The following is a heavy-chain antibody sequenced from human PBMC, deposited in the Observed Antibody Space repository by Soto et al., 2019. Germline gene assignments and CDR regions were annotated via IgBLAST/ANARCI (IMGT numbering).Heavy chain of an antibody. V-gene: IGHV1-69*13. CDR3: ARDLEYSSSTLDY. J-gene: IGHJ4*02. CDR2: IIPIFGTA. Sequence: GASVKVSCKASGGTFSSYAISWVRQAPGQGLEWMGGIIPIFGTANYAQKFQGRVTITADESTSTAYMELSSLGSEDTAVYYCARDLEYSSSTLDYWGQGTLVTVSS. CDR1: GGTFSSYA. D-gene: IGHD6-6*01.